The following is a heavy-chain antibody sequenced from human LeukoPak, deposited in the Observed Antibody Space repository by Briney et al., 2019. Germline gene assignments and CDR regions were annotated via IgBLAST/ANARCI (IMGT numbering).Heavy chain of an antibody. CDR3: ARVGYYSSGPFSYFDY. D-gene: IGHD3-10*01. Sequence: KTGGSLRLSCAASGFTFSRYAMHWVRQAPGKGLEWVAVISYDGSNEYYADSVKGRFTISRDSSENTLYLQMNSLRVEDTAVYYCARVGYYSSGPFSYFDYWGQGTLVTVSS. CDR2: ISYDGSNE. CDR1: GFTFSRYA. V-gene: IGHV3-30-3*01. J-gene: IGHJ4*02.